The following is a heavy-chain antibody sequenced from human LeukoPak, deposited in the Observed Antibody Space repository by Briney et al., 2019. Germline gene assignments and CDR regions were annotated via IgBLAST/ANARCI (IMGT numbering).Heavy chain of an antibody. V-gene: IGHV3-30*03. J-gene: IGHJ4*02. CDR1: GFTFSSYG. CDR3: ARPPYYCSGGSCYEFIY. D-gene: IGHD2-15*01. CDR2: ISYDGSNK. Sequence: GGSLRLSCAASGFTFSSYGMHWVRQAPGKGLEWVAVISYDGSNKYYADSVKGRFTISRDNAKNSLYLQMNSLRAEDTAVYYCARPPYYCSGGSCYEFIYWGQGTLVTVSS.